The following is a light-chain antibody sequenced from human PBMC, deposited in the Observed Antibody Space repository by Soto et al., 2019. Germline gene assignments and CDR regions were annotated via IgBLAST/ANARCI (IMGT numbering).Light chain of an antibody. CDR1: QSVSSSC. Sequence: EIVLTQSPGTLSLSPGERATLSCRASQSVSSSCLAWYQQKPGQAPRLLIYGASSRATGIPDRFSGSGSGTDFTLTISRLEPEDFAAYYCQQYGTSPPMYTFGQGTKLEIK. V-gene: IGKV3-20*01. CDR2: GAS. J-gene: IGKJ2*01. CDR3: QQYGTSPPMYT.